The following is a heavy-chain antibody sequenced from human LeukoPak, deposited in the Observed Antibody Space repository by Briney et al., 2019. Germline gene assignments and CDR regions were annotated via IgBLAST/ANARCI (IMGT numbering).Heavy chain of an antibody. Sequence: PGGSLRLSCAASGFTFSSYSMNWVRQAPGKGLEWVSSISSSSSYIYYADSVKGRFTISRDNAKNSLYLQMNSLRAEDTAVYYCATSGGSSWLPFDYWGQGTLVTVSS. V-gene: IGHV3-21*01. CDR3: ATSGGSSWLPFDY. J-gene: IGHJ4*02. CDR1: GFTFSSYS. CDR2: ISSSSSYI. D-gene: IGHD6-13*01.